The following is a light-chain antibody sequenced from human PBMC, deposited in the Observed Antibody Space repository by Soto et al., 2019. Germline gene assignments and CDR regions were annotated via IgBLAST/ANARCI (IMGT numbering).Light chain of an antibody. CDR2: RAS. CDR3: QQYGSSGT. Sequence: EIVLTQSPATLSVSPGERATLSCRASQSVNSNLAWYQQKPGQAPRLLIYRASTRATGIPARFSGSGSGTDFTLTISRLEPEDFAVYYCQQYGSSGTFGQGTKVDIK. J-gene: IGKJ1*01. V-gene: IGKV3-20*01. CDR1: QSVNSN.